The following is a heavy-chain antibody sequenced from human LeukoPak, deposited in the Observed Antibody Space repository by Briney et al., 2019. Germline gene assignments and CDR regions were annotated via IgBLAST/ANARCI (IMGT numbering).Heavy chain of an antibody. CDR2: INGDGSDI. J-gene: IGHJ4*02. V-gene: IGHV3-74*01. CDR1: GFTFKDSW. Sequence: PGGSLRLSCKASGFTFKDSWMYWVRQAPGQGLLWVSRINGDGSDISYVDSVKGRFTISRDNAKNTLYLQMNSLRAEDTALYYCAKDMGLRGYSYGTFDHWGQGTLVTVSS. D-gene: IGHD5-18*01. CDR3: AKDMGLRGYSYGTFDH.